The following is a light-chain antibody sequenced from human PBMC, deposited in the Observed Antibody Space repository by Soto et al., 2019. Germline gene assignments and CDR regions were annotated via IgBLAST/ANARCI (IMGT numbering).Light chain of an antibody. Sequence: EIVLTQSPATLSLSPGERATLSCRASQSVSSYLAWYRQRPGQAPRLLIYDTSSRATGIPARFSGSGSGTDFTLTISSLEPEDFAVYYCQQRSSWPLTFGGGTKVEIK. V-gene: IGKV3-11*01. J-gene: IGKJ4*01. CDR2: DTS. CDR1: QSVSSY. CDR3: QQRSSWPLT.